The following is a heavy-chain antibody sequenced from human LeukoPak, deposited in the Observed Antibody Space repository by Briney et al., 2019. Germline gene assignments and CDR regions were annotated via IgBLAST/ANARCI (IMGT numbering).Heavy chain of an antibody. V-gene: IGHV3-74*01. CDR1: GFTFSSYW. J-gene: IGHJ3*02. Sequence: LSGGSLRLSCAASGFTFSSYWMHWVRQAPGKGLVWVSRINSDGSSTSYADSVKGRFTISRDNAKNTLYLQMNSLRAEDTAVYYCARDRYYYDSSGYYLDAFDIWGQGTMVTVSS. CDR2: INSDGSST. CDR3: ARDRYYYDSSGYYLDAFDI. D-gene: IGHD3-22*01.